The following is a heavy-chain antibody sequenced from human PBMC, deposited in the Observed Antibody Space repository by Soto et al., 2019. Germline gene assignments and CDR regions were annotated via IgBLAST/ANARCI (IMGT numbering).Heavy chain of an antibody. CDR3: EKSLNPGSATPSCYAVDV. D-gene: IGHD2-15*01. V-gene: IGHV1-69*02. CDR2: IIPVLDVE. Sequence: QVQLVQSGAEVKKPGSSVKVSCKASGGSFTNFIVTWVRQAPGQGLEWMGRIIPVLDVEYYAQKFQGRLTITAHKSTNTAYMELSSLSSEDTAVYYGEKSLNPGSATPSCYAVDVWGLGPTVTVSS. J-gene: IGHJ6*02. CDR1: GGSFTNFI.